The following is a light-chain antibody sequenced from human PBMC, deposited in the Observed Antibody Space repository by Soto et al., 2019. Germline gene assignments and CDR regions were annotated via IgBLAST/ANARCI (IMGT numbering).Light chain of an antibody. V-gene: IGKV3-15*01. Sequence: EILMTQSPATRSVSPGERATVSCRASQSVSSNLAWYQQKPGQAPRLLIYGASTRATGIPARFSGSGSGTEFTLTISSLQSEDFAVYYCQQYSNWPSWTFGQGTKVDIK. CDR1: QSVSSN. CDR2: GAS. CDR3: QQYSNWPSWT. J-gene: IGKJ1*01.